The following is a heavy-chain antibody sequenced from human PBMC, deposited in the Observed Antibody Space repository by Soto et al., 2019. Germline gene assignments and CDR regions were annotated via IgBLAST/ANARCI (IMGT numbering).Heavy chain of an antibody. J-gene: IGHJ4*02. CDR3: ANFQSCTSSACLDY. V-gene: IGHV3-33*06. CDR1: GFTFSSYG. CDR2: IWYDGSNK. Sequence: GGSLRLSCAASGFTFSSYGMHWVRQAPGKGLEWVAVIWYDGSNKYYADSVKGRFTISRDNFKNTLYLQMNSLGAEDTAVYYCANFQSCTSSACLDYWGRGTLVTVSS. D-gene: IGHD2-8*01.